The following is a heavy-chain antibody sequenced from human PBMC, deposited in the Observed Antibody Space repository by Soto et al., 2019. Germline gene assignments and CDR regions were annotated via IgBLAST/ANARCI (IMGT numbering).Heavy chain of an antibody. CDR2: ISNTGGST. CDR1: GFTFNNYA. CDR3: AKDRLAGNFDY. J-gene: IGHJ4*02. Sequence: GGSLRLSCAASGFTFNNYAMNWVRQAPGKGLEWVATISNTGGSTYYADSVKGRFTISRDNSKNTLYLQMNSLRVEDTAVYYCAKDRLAGNFDYWGQGTQVTVYS. V-gene: IGHV3-23*01.